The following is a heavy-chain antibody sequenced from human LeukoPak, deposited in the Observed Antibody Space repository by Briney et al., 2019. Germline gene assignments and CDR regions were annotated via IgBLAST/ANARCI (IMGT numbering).Heavy chain of an antibody. D-gene: IGHD2-15*01. J-gene: IGHJ5*02. CDR1: GFTFSSYV. CDR2: ISYDGSNK. CDR3: AKDTSYCSGGSCYSNWFDP. Sequence: GGSLRLSCAASGFTFSSYVMHWVRQAPGKGLEWVTVISYDGSNKYYADSVKGRFTISRDNSKNTLYLQMNSLRAEDTAVYYCAKDTSYCSGGSCYSNWFDPWGQGTLVTVSS. V-gene: IGHV3-30*18.